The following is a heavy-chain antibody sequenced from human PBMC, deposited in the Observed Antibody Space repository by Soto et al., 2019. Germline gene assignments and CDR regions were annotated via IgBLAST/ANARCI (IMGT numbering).Heavy chain of an antibody. V-gene: IGHV3-33*01. J-gene: IGHJ4*02. CDR1: GFTFSDYG. Sequence: QVQVVESGGGVVQPGRSLRLSCAASGFTFSDYGMHWVRQAPGKGLGWVAIIWYDGGNKYYADSVKGRFTISRDNSKNTLYLHMNSLRAEDTAVYFCARGGGYFDYRGQGTLVTVSS. D-gene: IGHD2-15*01. CDR3: ARGGGYFDY. CDR2: IWYDGGNK.